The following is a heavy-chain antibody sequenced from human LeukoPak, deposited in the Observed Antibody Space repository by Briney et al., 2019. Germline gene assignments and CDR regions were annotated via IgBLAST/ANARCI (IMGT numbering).Heavy chain of an antibody. CDR3: ARRYSSGWYGGAFDI. CDR1: GGSISSYY. J-gene: IGHJ3*02. V-gene: IGHV4-4*07. D-gene: IGHD6-19*01. Sequence: PSETLSLTCTVSGGSISSYYWSWIRQPAGKGLEWIGRIYTSGSTNYNPSLKSRVTMSVDTSKNQFSLNLSSVTAADTAVYYCARRYSSGWYGGAFDIWGQGTMVTVSS. CDR2: IYTSGST.